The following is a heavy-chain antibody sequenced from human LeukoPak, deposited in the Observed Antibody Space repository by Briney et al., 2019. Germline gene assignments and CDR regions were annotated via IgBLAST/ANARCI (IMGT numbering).Heavy chain of an antibody. CDR2: IKSKTDGGTT. CDR3: SASPPGYRYGLTFDY. J-gene: IGHJ4*02. D-gene: IGHD5-18*01. Sequence: GGSLRLSCAASGFTFSNAWMSWVRQAPGKGLEWVGRIKSKTDGGTTDYAAPVKGRFTISRDDSKNKLYLQMNSLKTEDTAVYYCSASPPGYRYGLTFDYWGQGTLVTVST. CDR1: GFTFSNAW. V-gene: IGHV3-15*01.